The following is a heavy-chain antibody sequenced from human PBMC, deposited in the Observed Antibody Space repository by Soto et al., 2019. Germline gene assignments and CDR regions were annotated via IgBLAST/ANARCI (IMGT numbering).Heavy chain of an antibody. V-gene: IGHV3-15*01. CDR3: TTLAHNYEAP. CDR1: GFTFSNAW. CDR2: IKSKIDGGTT. D-gene: IGHD1-1*01. J-gene: IGHJ5*02. Sequence: EVQLVESGGGLVKPGGSLRLSCAASGFTFSNAWMSWVRQAPGKGLEWVGRIKSKIDGGTTDYAAPVKGRFTISRDDSKNTLYLQMNSLKTEDTAVYYCTTLAHNYEAPWGQGTLVTVSS.